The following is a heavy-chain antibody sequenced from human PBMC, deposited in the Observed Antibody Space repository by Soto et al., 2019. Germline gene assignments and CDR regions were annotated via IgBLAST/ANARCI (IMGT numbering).Heavy chain of an antibody. V-gene: IGHV1-69*01. J-gene: IGHJ5*02. D-gene: IGHD6-13*01. CDR3: ARDRPSIAAAGTPNWFDP. CDR2: IIPIFGTA. CDR1: GGTFSSYA. Sequence: QVQLVQSGAAVKKPGSSVKVSCKASGGTFSSYAISWVRQAPGQGLEWMGVIIPIFGTANYAQKCQGRVTITADESTSTAYMELSSLRSEDTAVYYCARDRPSIAAAGTPNWFDPWGQGTLVTVSS.